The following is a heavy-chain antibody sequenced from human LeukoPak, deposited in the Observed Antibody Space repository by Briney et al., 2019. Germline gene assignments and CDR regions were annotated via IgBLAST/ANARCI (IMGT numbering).Heavy chain of an antibody. CDR2: INHSGST. CDR3: ARPGPPTAEFMDV. V-gene: IGHV4-34*01. Sequence: PSETLCLTCAVYGGSFSGYYWSWIRQPPGKGLEWIGEINHSGSTNYNPSLKSRVTISVDTSKNQFSLKLSSVTAADTAVYYCARPGPPTAEFMDVWGQGTTVTVSS. CDR1: GGSFSGYY. D-gene: IGHD2/OR15-2a*01. J-gene: IGHJ6*02.